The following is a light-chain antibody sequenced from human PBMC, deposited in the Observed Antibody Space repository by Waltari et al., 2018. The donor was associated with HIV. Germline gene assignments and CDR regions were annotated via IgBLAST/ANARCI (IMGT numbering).Light chain of an antibody. CDR3: QQYFRIPPT. V-gene: IGKV4-1*01. Sequence: DIVMTQSPDSLPVSLGERATINCTSSRTILYSSDNRNYLAWYQQKPRQPPKLLISWAFTRESGVPDRFSGSGSGTDFTLTITRLQAEDVALYHCQQYFRIPPTFGGGTKVEIK. CDR1: RTILYSSDNRNY. CDR2: WAF. J-gene: IGKJ4*01.